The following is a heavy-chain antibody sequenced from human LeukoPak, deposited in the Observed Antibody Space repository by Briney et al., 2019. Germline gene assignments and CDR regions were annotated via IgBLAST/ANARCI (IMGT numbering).Heavy chain of an antibody. CDR1: GFSVSSNY. J-gene: IGHJ4*02. D-gene: IGHD6-19*01. CDR2: ISSAGST. CDR3: ASVASDSRGWYHFDY. V-gene: IGHV3-53*01. Sequence: GGSLRLSCAASGFSVSSNYMNWVRQAPGKGLEWVSFISSAGSTYYADSVKGRFTISRDNSKNTLYLQMNSLGAEDTAVYYCASVASDSRGWYHFDYGGQGTLVTVS.